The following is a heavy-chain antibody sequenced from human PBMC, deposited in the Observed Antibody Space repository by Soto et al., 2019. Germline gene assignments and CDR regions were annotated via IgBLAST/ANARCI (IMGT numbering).Heavy chain of an antibody. CDR1: GGSISSSSYY. CDR2: IYYSGST. V-gene: IGHV4-39*01. J-gene: IGHJ4*02. D-gene: IGHD3-22*01. Sequence: PSETLSLTCTVSGGSISSSSYYWGWIRQPPGKGLEWIGSIYYSGSTYYNPSLKSRVTISVDTSKNQFSLKLSSVTPEDTALYYCASSDSSGFGRDYWGQGTLVTVS. CDR3: ASSDSSGFGRDY.